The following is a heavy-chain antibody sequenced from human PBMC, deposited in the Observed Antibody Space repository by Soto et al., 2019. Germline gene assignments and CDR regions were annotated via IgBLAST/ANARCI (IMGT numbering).Heavy chain of an antibody. V-gene: IGHV1-69*12. CDR2: IIPIFGTA. CDR1: GGTFSSYA. CDR3: ARDWSSGWSFNFDY. Sequence: QVQLVQSGAEVKKPGSSVKVSCKASGGTFSSYAISWVRQAPGQGLEWMGGIIPIFGTANYAQKFQGRVTITADESTSTAYMELSSLRSADTAVYYCARDWSSGWSFNFDYWGQGTLVTVSS. J-gene: IGHJ4*02. D-gene: IGHD6-19*01.